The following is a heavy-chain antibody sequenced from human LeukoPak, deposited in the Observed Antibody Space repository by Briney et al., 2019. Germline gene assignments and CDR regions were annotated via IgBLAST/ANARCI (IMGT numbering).Heavy chain of an antibody. CDR3: ARGLRYYDSSGYRTGYWFDP. CDR1: GGSISSYY. J-gene: IGHJ5*02. V-gene: IGHV4-4*07. D-gene: IGHD3-22*01. CDR2: IYTSGST. Sequence: SETLSLTCTVSGGSISSYYWSWIRQPAGKGLEWIGRIYTSGSTNYNPSLKSRVTMSVDTSKNQFSLKLSSVTAADTAVYYCARGLRYYDSSGYRTGYWFDPWGQGPLVTVSS.